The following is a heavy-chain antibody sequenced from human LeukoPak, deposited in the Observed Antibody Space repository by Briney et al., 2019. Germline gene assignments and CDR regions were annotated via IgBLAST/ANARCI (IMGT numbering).Heavy chain of an antibody. CDR1: GYTFTSYY. Sequence: ASVKVSCKASGYTFTSYYMHWVRRAPGQGLEWMGIINPSGGSTSYAQKFQGRVTMTRDTSTSTVYMELSSLRSEDTAVYYCARDYYDSSSFRTPSDYWGQGTLVTVSS. V-gene: IGHV1-46*01. CDR3: ARDYYDSSSFRTPSDY. D-gene: IGHD3-22*01. CDR2: INPSGGST. J-gene: IGHJ4*02.